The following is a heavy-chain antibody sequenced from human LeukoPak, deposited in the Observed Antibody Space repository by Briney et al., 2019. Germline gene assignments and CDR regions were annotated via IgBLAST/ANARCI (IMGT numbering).Heavy chain of an antibody. CDR1: GLTFSTYV. Sequence: GGSLRLSCAASGLTFSTYVMNWVRQAPGKGLEWVSTINGGGDGTYYADSVRGRITASRDTSRNTLYLQMNVLGVEDTAVYYCANSEFYVSGKYAGLDNWGQGTLVTVSS. CDR2: INGGGDGT. V-gene: IGHV3-23*01. J-gene: IGHJ4*02. CDR3: ANSEFYVSGKYAGLDN. D-gene: IGHD3-10*01.